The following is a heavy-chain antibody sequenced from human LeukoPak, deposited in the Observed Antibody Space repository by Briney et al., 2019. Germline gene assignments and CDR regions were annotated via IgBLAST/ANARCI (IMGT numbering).Heavy chain of an antibody. Sequence: PSETLSLTCAVYGGSFSGYYWSWLRQPPGKGLEWIGEINHSGSTNYNPSLKSRVTISVDTSKNQFSLKLSSVTAADTAVYYCARGRTPLPNYNWFDPWGQGTLVTVSS. CDR1: GGSFSGYY. CDR2: INHSGST. J-gene: IGHJ5*02. V-gene: IGHV4-34*01. CDR3: ARGRTPLPNYNWFDP. D-gene: IGHD1-14*01.